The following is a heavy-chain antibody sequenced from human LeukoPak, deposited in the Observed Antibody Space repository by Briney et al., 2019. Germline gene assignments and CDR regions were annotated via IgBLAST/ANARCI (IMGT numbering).Heavy chain of an antibody. J-gene: IGHJ6*03. CDR1: GFTFSSYA. V-gene: IGHV3-30-3*01. D-gene: IGHD2-2*02. Sequence: GGSLRLSCAASGFTFSSYAMHWVRQAPGKGLEWVAVISYDGSNKYYADSVKGRFTISRDNFKNTLYLQMNSLRAEDTAVYYCARSRYCSSTSCYTWSYYYMDVWGKGTTVTVSS. CDR3: ARSRYCSSTSCYTWSYYYMDV. CDR2: ISYDGSNK.